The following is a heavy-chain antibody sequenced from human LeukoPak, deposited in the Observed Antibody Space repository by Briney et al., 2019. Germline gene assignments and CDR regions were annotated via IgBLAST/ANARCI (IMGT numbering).Heavy chain of an antibody. V-gene: IGHV4-59*01. CDR2: IYYSGSN. Sequence: SGTLSLTCTVSGGSISTYYWSWIRQPPGKGLEWIGYIYYSGSNNYYPSLKSRVTISVDTSKNQFSLNLTSLTAADTAVYYCAKGGKGFPLGLRFDSWGQGTLVSVPS. J-gene: IGHJ4*02. D-gene: IGHD2-21*01. CDR3: AKGGKGFPLGLRFDS. CDR1: GGSISTYY.